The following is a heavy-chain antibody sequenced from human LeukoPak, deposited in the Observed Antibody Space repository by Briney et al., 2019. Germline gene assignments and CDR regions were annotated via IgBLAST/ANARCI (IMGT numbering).Heavy chain of an antibody. CDR3: ASLNCSGGSCYYDH. Sequence: SETPSLTCTVSGGSISSSSYYWGWIRQPPGKGLEWIGSIYYSGTTYYSPSLKSRVTISVDTSKNQFSLKLSSVTAADTAVYYCASLNCSGGSCYYDHWGQGTLVTVSS. D-gene: IGHD2-15*01. CDR2: IYYSGTT. J-gene: IGHJ4*02. V-gene: IGHV4-39*01. CDR1: GGSISSSSYY.